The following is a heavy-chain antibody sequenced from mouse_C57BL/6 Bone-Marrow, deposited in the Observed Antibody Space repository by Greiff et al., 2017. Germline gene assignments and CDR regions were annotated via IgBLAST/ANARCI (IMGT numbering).Heavy chain of an antibody. Sequence: EVQRVESGGGLVQPGGSLSLSCAASGFTFTDYYMSWVRQPPGTALEWVGFIRNKANGYTTEYSASVKVRFTISRDNSQSILYLQMNALRAEDRATYYCERYYDGTLDYWGQGTPLTVSS. J-gene: IGHJ2*01. CDR2: IRNKANGYTT. CDR3: ERYYDGTLDY. D-gene: IGHD1-1*01. CDR1: GFTFTDYY. V-gene: IGHV7-3*01.